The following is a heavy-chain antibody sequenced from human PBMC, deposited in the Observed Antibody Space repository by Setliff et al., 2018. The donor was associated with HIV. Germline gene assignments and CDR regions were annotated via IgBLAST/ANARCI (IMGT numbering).Heavy chain of an antibody. CDR1: GGTFSSYG. CDR3: ARDNTAFDI. J-gene: IGHJ3*02. V-gene: IGHV1-69*05. Sequence: GASVKVSCKASGGTFSSYGISWVRQAPGQGLEWMGAIIPMFGTGFYAQKFQGRVTMTRDTSTSTIYMELNSLTSEDTAVYYCARDNTAFDIWGQGTMVTVSS. D-gene: IGHD2-2*02. CDR2: IIPMFGTG.